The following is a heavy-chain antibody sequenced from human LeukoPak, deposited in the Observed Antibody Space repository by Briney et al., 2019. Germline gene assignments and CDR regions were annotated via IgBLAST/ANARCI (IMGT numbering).Heavy chain of an antibody. J-gene: IGHJ4*02. CDR2: INAGNANT. V-gene: IGHV1-3*01. CDR3: ARVGEDIGFVY. D-gene: IGHD5-12*01. Sequence: GASVKVSCKASGYTFTGSTIHWVRQAPGQRLEWMGWINAGNANTRYSQKFQGRVTITRDTSASTAYMELSSLRSEDTAVYYCARVGEDIGFVYWGQGTLVTVSS. CDR1: GYTFTGST.